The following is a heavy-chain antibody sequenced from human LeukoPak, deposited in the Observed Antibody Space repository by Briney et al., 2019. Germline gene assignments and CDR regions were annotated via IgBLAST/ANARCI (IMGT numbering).Heavy chain of an antibody. CDR2: ISSSSSYI. J-gene: IGHJ5*02. Sequence: GSLRLSCAASGFTFSSYSMNWVRQAPGKGLEWVSSISSSSSYIYYADSVKGRFTISRDNAKNSLYLQMNSLRAEDTAVYYCARVRIAAAGKNWFDPWAREPWSPSPQ. D-gene: IGHD6-13*01. V-gene: IGHV3-21*01. CDR3: ARVRIAAAGKNWFDP. CDR1: GFTFSSYS.